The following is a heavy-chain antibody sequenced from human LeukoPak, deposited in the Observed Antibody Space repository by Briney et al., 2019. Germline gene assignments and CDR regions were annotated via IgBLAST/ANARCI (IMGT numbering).Heavy chain of an antibody. Sequence: PSETLSLTCTVSGGSISSSSYYWGWIRQPPGKGLEWIGSIYYSGSTYYNPSLKSQVTISVDTSKNQFSLKLSSVTAADTAVYYCARVVVAATGEDWFDPWGQGTLVTVSS. D-gene: IGHD2-15*01. J-gene: IGHJ5*02. V-gene: IGHV4-39*07. CDR3: ARVVVAATGEDWFDP. CDR1: GGSISSSSYY. CDR2: IYYSGST.